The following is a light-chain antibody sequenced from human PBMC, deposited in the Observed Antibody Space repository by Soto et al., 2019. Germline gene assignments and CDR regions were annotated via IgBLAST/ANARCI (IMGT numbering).Light chain of an antibody. J-gene: IGKJ1*01. CDR2: EAS. Sequence: DIQMTQSPSTLSASVGDRVTITCRASQSLSGRLAWYQQKPGKDPNLLIYEASNLERGVPSRFSGGGSGAEFTLTISSLHPDDFATYYCQQFNTYPWTFGQGTKVEI. CDR3: QQFNTYPWT. V-gene: IGKV1-5*03. CDR1: QSLSGR.